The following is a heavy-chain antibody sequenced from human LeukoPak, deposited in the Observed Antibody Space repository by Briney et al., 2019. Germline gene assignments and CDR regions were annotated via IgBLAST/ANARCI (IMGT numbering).Heavy chain of an antibody. CDR3: AKDTTIVVVNMGGDFDY. J-gene: IGHJ4*02. D-gene: IGHD3-22*01. V-gene: IGHV3-23*01. Sequence: GGSLRLSCAASGFTFSSYAMHWVRQAPGKGLEWVSAISGSGGSTYYADSVKGRFTISRDNSKNTLYLQMNSLRAEDTAVYYCAKDTTIVVVNMGGDFDYWGQGTLVTVSS. CDR2: ISGSGGST. CDR1: GFTFSSYA.